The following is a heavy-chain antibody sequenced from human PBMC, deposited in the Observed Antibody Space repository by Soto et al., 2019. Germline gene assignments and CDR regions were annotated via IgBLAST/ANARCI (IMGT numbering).Heavy chain of an antibody. J-gene: IGHJ3*02. V-gene: IGHV1-8*01. Sequence: ASVKVSCKASGYTFTSYDINWVRQATGQGLEWMGWMNPNSGNTGYAQKFQGRVTMTRNTSISTAYMELSSLRSEDTAVYYCARLGGYSYEGPHDAFDIWGQGTMVTVSS. D-gene: IGHD5-18*01. CDR1: GYTFTSYD. CDR3: ARLGGYSYEGPHDAFDI. CDR2: MNPNSGNT.